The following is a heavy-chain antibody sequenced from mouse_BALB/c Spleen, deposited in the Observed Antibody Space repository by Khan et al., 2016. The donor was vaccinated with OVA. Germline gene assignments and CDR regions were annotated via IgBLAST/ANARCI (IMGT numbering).Heavy chain of an antibody. J-gene: IGHJ3*01. Sequence: EVQLQESGPGLVKPSQSLSLTCTVTGYSITTDYAWNWIRQFPGNKLEWMGYISYRGSTSYNPSLKSRISITRDTSKNQFFLQLNSVTTEDTATFYWARLGPGFSYWGQGTLVTVSA. D-gene: IGHD4-1*01. CDR1: GYSITTDYA. CDR2: ISYRGST. V-gene: IGHV3-2*02. CDR3: ARLGPGFSY.